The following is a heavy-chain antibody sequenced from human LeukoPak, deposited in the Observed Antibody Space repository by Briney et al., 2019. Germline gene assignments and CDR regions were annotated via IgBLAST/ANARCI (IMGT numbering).Heavy chain of an antibody. D-gene: IGHD2-2*01. CDR1: GYTFTGYY. Sequence: ASVKVSCKASGYTFTGYYMHWVRQAPGQGLEWMAWINPNSGGTNYAQKFQGRVTMTRDTSITTASLELSSLRSDDTAVYYCAREVDCSSPSCQLDYWGQGTLVTVSS. V-gene: IGHV1-2*02. J-gene: IGHJ4*02. CDR2: INPNSGGT. CDR3: AREVDCSSPSCQLDY.